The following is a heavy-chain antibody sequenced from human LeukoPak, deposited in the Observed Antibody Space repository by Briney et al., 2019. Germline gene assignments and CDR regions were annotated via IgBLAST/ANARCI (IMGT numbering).Heavy chain of an antibody. V-gene: IGHV4-34*01. Sequence: PSETLSLTCAVYGGSFSGYYWSWIRQPPGKGLEWIGEIYHSGGTNYNPSLKSRVTISVDKSKNQFSLNLNSVTAADTAVYYCARSIAVAGNLWYFDLWGRGTLVTLSS. CDR1: GGSFSGYY. J-gene: IGHJ2*01. CDR2: IYHSGGT. CDR3: ARSIAVAGNLWYFDL. D-gene: IGHD6-19*01.